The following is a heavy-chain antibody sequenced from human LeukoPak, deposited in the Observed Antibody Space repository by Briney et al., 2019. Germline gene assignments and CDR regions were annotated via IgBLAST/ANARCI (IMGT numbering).Heavy chain of an antibody. CDR1: GGTFSSYT. V-gene: IGHV1-46*01. J-gene: IGHJ4*02. D-gene: IGHD1-26*01. CDR2: INPSGGST. Sequence: ASVKVSCKASGGTFSSYTINWVRQAPGQGLEWMGIINPSGGSTSYAQKFQGRVTMTRDTSTSTVYMELSSLRSEDTAVYYCASDSGSYSNYWGQGTLVTVSS. CDR3: ASDSGSYSNY.